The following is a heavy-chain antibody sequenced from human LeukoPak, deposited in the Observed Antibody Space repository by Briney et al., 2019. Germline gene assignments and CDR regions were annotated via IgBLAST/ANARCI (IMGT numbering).Heavy chain of an antibody. V-gene: IGHV3-23*01. Sequence: TGGSLRLSCAASGFTFSSYWMSWVRQAPGKGLEWVSAISGSGGSTYYADSVKGRFTISRDNSKNTLYLQMNSLRAEDTAVCYCAKPRGDYYDSSGYYYAFDYWGQGTLVTVSS. J-gene: IGHJ4*02. D-gene: IGHD3-22*01. CDR2: ISGSGGST. CDR1: GFTFSSYW. CDR3: AKPRGDYYDSSGYYYAFDY.